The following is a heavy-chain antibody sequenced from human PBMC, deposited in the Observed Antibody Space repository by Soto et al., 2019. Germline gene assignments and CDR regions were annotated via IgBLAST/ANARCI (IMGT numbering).Heavy chain of an antibody. CDR2: ISSNGGST. Sequence: PGGSLRLSCAASGFTFSIYAMHWFRQAPGKGLEYVSAISSNGGSTYYANSVKGRFTISRDNSKNTLYLQMGSPRAEDMAVYYCARGGSGSYYFDYWGQGTLVTVSS. V-gene: IGHV3-64*01. CDR3: ARGGSGSYYFDY. D-gene: IGHD3-22*01. J-gene: IGHJ4*02. CDR1: GFTFSIYA.